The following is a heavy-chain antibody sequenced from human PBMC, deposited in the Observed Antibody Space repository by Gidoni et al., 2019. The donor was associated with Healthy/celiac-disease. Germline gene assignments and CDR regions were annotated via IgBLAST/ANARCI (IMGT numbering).Heavy chain of an antibody. D-gene: IGHD3-3*01. CDR2: ISSSSSYI. V-gene: IGHV3-21*01. CDR3: ARHYDFWSGYPNYGMDV. CDR1: GFTFSSYS. Sequence: EVQLVESGGGLVKPGGSLRLSCAASGFTFSSYSMNWVRQAPGKGLEWVSSISSSSSYIYYADAVKGRFTISRDNAKNSLYLKMNSLRAEDTAVYYCARHYDFWSGYPNYGMDVWGQGTTVTVSS. J-gene: IGHJ6*02.